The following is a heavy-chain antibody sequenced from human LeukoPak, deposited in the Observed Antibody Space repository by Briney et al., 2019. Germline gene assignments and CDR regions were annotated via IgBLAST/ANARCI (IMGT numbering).Heavy chain of an antibody. Sequence: GGSLRLSCAASGFTFGDYAMHWVRHAPGKGLEWVSGISWNSGSIGYADSVKGRFTISRDNAKNSLYLQMNSLRAEDTALYYCAKGNYYDSSGLVDYWGQGTLVTVSS. CDR3: AKGNYYDSSGLVDY. CDR1: GFTFGDYA. J-gene: IGHJ4*02. V-gene: IGHV3-9*01. D-gene: IGHD3-22*01. CDR2: ISWNSGSI.